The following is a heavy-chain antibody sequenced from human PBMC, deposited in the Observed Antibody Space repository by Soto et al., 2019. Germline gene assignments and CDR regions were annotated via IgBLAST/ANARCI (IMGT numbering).Heavy chain of an antibody. Sequence: ASVKVSCKASGYTFTSYYMHWVRQAPGQGLEWMGIINPSGGSTSYAQKFQGRVTMTRDTSTSTVYMELSSLRSEDTAVYYCAPLKERGYDTPSFDYGGQGTLVTFSS. CDR2: INPSGGST. V-gene: IGHV1-46*01. CDR1: GYTFTSYY. J-gene: IGHJ4*02. D-gene: IGHD5-12*01. CDR3: APLKERGYDTPSFDY.